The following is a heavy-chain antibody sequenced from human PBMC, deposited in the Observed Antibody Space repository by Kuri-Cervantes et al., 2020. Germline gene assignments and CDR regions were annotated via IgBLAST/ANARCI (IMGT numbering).Heavy chain of an antibody. CDR1: GGTFSSYA. Sequence: SVKVSCKASGGTFSSYAISWVRQAPGQGLEWMGGIIPIFGTANYAQKFQGRVTITADESTSTAYMELSSLRSEDTAVYHCAREEEMVTWYGMDVWGQGTTVTVSS. CDR3: AREEEMVTWYGMDV. D-gene: IGHD2-21*02. V-gene: IGHV1-69*13. J-gene: IGHJ6*02. CDR2: IIPIFGTA.